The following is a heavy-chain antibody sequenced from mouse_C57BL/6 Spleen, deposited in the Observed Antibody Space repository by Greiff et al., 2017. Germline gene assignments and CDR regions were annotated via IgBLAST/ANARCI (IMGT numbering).Heavy chain of an antibody. V-gene: IGHV2-2*01. J-gene: IGHJ4*01. CDR2: IWSGGST. D-gene: IGHD2-4*01. CDR1: GFSLTSYG. Sequence: VQLKQSGPGLVQPSQSLSITCTVSGFSLTSYGVHWVRQSPGKGLEWLGVIWSGGSTDYNAAFISRLSISKDNSKSQVFFKMNSLQADDTAIYYCARNYDYEGKNPMDYWGQGTSVTVSS. CDR3: ARNYDYEGKNPMDY.